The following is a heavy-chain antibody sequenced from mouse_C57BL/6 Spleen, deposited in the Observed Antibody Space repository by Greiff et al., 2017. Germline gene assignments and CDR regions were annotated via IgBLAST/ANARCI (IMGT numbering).Heavy chain of an antibody. CDR1: GYTFTSYW. Sequence: QVQLQQPGAELVKPGASVKLSCKASGYTFTSYWMHWVKQRPGRGLEWIGRIDPNSGGTKYNEKFKSKATLTVDKPSSTAYMQLSSLTSDDSAVYYCARGSLYDGYYLVFYFDYWGQGTTRTVSS. CDR2: IDPNSGGT. V-gene: IGHV1-72*01. CDR3: ARGSLYDGYYLVFYFDY. D-gene: IGHD2-3*01. J-gene: IGHJ2*01.